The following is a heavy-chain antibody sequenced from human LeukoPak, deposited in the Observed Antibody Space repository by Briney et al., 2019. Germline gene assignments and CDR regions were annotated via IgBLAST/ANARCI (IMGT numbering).Heavy chain of an antibody. J-gene: IGHJ5*02. CDR1: GYTFTGYY. CDR2: INPNSGGT. Sequence: GASVKVSCKASGYTFTGYYMHWVRQAPGQGLEWMGWINPNSGGTNYAQKFQGRVTMTRDTSISTAYMELSRLRSDDTAVYYCATTLVPAAMRWFDPWGQGTLVTVSS. V-gene: IGHV1-2*02. D-gene: IGHD2-2*01. CDR3: ATTLVPAAMRWFDP.